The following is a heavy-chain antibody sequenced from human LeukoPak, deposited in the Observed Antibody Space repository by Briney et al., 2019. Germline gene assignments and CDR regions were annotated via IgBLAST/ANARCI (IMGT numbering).Heavy chain of an antibody. CDR2: INQDGSKI. V-gene: IGHV3-7*03. CDR3: ARVWYSGSYPVDY. D-gene: IGHD1-26*01. Sequence: PGGSLRLSCAASGFTFSSYWMTWVRQAPGKGLEWVANINQDGSKIYYVDSVKGRFTISRDNAKNSLYLQMNSLRAEDTAVYYCARVWYSGSYPVDYWGQGTLITVSS. J-gene: IGHJ4*01. CDR1: GFTFSSYW.